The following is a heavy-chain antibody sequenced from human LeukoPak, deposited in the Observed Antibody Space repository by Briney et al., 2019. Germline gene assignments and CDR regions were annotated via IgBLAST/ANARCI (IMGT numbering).Heavy chain of an antibody. CDR3: AIESLGELSLPFLDY. V-gene: IGHV1-24*01. CDR1: GYTLTELS. J-gene: IGHJ4*02. D-gene: IGHD3-16*02. CDR2: FDPEDGET. Sequence: ASVKVSCKVSGYTLTELSMHWVRQAPGKGLEWMGGFDPEDGETIYARKFQGRVTMTEDTSTDTAYMELSSLRSEDTAVYYCAIESLGELSLPFLDYWGQGTLVTVSS.